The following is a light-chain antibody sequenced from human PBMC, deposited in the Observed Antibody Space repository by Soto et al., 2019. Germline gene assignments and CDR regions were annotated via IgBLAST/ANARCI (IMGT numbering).Light chain of an antibody. Sequence: QSAPTQPPSASGSPGQSATISCTRTSSDVGAYNYVSWYQQYPGKAPKLIIYEVSKRPSGVPNRFSGSKSGNTASLTVSGLQPEDEADYYCSSYAGSSTWVFGGGTKLTVL. V-gene: IGLV2-8*01. CDR2: EVS. J-gene: IGLJ2*01. CDR3: SSYAGSSTWV. CDR1: SSDVGAYNY.